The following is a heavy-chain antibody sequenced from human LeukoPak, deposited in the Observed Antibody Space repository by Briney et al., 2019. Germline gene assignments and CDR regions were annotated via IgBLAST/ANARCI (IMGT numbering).Heavy chain of an antibody. V-gene: IGHV1-2*02. Sequence: ASVKVSCKASGYTFTGYYMHWVRQAPGQGLEWMGWINPNSGGTNYAQKFQGRVTMTRDTSISTAYMELSRLRSDDTAVYYCARGKLWFGDFTNFDYWGQGTLVSVSS. CDR1: GYTFTGYY. D-gene: IGHD3-10*01. CDR3: ARGKLWFGDFTNFDY. J-gene: IGHJ4*02. CDR2: INPNSGGT.